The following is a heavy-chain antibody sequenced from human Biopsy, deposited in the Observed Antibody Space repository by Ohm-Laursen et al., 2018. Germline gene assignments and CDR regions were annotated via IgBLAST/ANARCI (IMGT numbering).Heavy chain of an antibody. Sequence: SETLSLTCSVSGGSIISYYWTWIRQPPGQGLEWIGHVYNGGITNYNPSLKSRVTISKDTYKNQFSHQVNSVTAADTAVYYCARTPRDSFWSGSYKRGLWFDPWGQGTLVIVSS. J-gene: IGHJ5*02. CDR3: ARTPRDSFWSGSYKRGLWFDP. CDR2: VYNGGIT. D-gene: IGHD3-3*01. CDR1: GGSIISYY. V-gene: IGHV4-59*01.